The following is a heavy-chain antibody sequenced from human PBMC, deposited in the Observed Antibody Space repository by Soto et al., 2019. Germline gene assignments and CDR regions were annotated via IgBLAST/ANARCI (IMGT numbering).Heavy chain of an antibody. J-gene: IGHJ4*02. CDR1: GFTFSNAW. CDR3: ARGQVGSSIDY. V-gene: IGHV3-33*08. Sequence: PGGSLRLSCAASGFTFSNAWINWVRQAPGKGLEWVAVIWYDGSNKYYADSVKGRFTISRDNSKNTLYLQMNSLRAEDTAVYYCARGQVGSSIDYWGQGTLVTVSS. CDR2: IWYDGSNK. D-gene: IGHD1-26*01.